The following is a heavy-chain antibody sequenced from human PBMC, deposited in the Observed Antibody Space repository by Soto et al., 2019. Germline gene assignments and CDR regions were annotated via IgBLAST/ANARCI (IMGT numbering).Heavy chain of an antibody. CDR1: GYTFTEYD. J-gene: IGHJ6*02. D-gene: IGHD6-19*01. V-gene: IGHV1-2*02. CDR3: ARDQSPSSGWPGMDV. CDR2: INPNSGGT. Sequence: ASVKVSCKASGYTFTEYDMHWVRQAPGQGLEWMGWINPNSGGTNYAQKFQGRVTMTRDTSISTAYMELNRLRSDDTAVYYCARDQSPSSGWPGMDVWGQGTTVTVSS.